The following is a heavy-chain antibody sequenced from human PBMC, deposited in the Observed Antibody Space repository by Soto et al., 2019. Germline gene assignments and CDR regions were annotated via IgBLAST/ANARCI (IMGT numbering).Heavy chain of an antibody. CDR3: ARATTMVRRNWFDP. J-gene: IGHJ5*02. CDR1: GGSISSGGYY. Sequence: PSETLSLTCTVSGGSISSGGYYWSWIRQPPGKGLEWIGYIYYSGSTNYNPSLKSRVTISVDTSKNQFSLKLSSVTAADTAVYYCARATTMVRRNWFDPWGQGALVTVSS. CDR2: IYYSGST. V-gene: IGHV4-61*08. D-gene: IGHD3-10*01.